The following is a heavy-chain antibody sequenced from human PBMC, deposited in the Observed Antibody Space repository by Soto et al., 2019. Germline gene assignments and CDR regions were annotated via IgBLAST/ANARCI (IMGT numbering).Heavy chain of an antibody. CDR3: AAMAGREPLFDY. Sequence: SVKVTCKSSVFTFNISAIHCVRQARGQRLEWIGWIVVGSGNTNYAQKFQERVTITRDMSTSTAYMELSSLRSEDTAVYYCAAMAGREPLFDYWGQGTLVTVSS. V-gene: IGHV1-58*02. CDR1: VFTFNISA. CDR2: IVVGSGNT. D-gene: IGHD6-19*01. J-gene: IGHJ4*02.